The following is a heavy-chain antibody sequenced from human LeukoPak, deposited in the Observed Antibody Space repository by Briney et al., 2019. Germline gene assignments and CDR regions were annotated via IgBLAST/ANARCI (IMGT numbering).Heavy chain of an antibody. J-gene: IGHJ4*02. Sequence: PSETLSPTCTVSGGPITNYYWSWIRQPPGKGLEWIGYIYYSGSTNYNPSLKSRVTISLDTSKKQFSLKLSSLTAVDPAVYYCASDYDSGGYYLVWGQETLLSVPS. CDR2: IYYSGST. CDR3: ASDYDSGGYYLV. CDR1: GGPITNYY. V-gene: IGHV4-59*01. D-gene: IGHD3-22*01.